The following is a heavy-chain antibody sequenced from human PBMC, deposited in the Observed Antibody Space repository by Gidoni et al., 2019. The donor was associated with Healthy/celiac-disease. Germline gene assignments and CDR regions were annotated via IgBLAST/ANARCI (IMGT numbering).Heavy chain of an antibody. J-gene: IGHJ4*02. CDR3: ARGNCSSTSCYYYFDY. CDR2: IIPILGIA. V-gene: IGHV1-69*04. D-gene: IGHD2-2*01. Sequence: QVQLVQSGAEVKQPGSSVKVSCKASGGTFSSYAISWVRQAPGQGLEWMGRIIPILGIANYAQKFQGRVTITADKSTSTAYMELSSLRSEDTAVYYCARGNCSSTSCYYYFDYWGQGTLVTVSS. CDR1: GGTFSSYA.